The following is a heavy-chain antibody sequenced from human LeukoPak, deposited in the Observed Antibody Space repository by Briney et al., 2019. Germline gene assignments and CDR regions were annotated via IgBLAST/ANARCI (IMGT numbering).Heavy chain of an antibody. Sequence: ASVKVSCKASGYTFTSYDINWVRQATGQGLEWMGWMNPNSVNTGYAQKFQGRVTMTRNTSISTAYMELSSLRSEDTAVYYCASGKYSSSHLTAFDYWGQGTLVTVSS. D-gene: IGHD6-13*01. V-gene: IGHV1-8*01. CDR2: MNPNSVNT. CDR1: GYTFTSYD. J-gene: IGHJ4*02. CDR3: ASGKYSSSHLTAFDY.